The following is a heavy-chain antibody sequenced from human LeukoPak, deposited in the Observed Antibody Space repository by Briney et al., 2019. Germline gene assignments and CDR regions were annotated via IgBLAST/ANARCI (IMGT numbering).Heavy chain of an antibody. CDR3: ARGAYWFDP. CDR2: ITGSSSTI. J-gene: IGHJ5*02. V-gene: IGHV3-48*04. Sequence: GGSLRLSCAASGFTFSTYTMNWVRQAPGKGLEWVSYITGSSSTIYYADSVKGRFTISRDNAENSLYLQMNSLRVEDTAVYYCARGAYWFDPWGKGTLVTVSS. CDR1: GFTFSTYT.